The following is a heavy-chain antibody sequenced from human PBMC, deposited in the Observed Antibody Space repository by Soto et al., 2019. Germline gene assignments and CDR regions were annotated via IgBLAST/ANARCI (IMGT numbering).Heavy chain of an antibody. CDR3: ARERGGGFGDV. J-gene: IGHJ6*02. CDR2: ITSDGSST. D-gene: IGHD3-10*01. Sequence: EVQLVESGGGLVQPGGSLRLSCAASGFTFSTYYMNWVRQAPGKGLVWVARITSDGSSTTYADSVKGRFTISRDNAKNTLYLQMNSLRAEDTAVYSCARERGGGFGDVWGLGTTVTASS. CDR1: GFTFSTYY. V-gene: IGHV3-74*01.